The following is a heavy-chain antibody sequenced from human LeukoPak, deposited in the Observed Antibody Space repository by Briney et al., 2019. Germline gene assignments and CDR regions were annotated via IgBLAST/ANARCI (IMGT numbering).Heavy chain of an antibody. CDR1: GFTFSSYG. Sequence: GRSLRVSCAASGFTFSSYGMHWVRQAPGKGLEWVAVIWYDGSNKYYADSVKGRFTISRDNSKNTLYLQMNSLRAEDTAIYYCAAEVGTTNFDYWGQGTLVTVSS. J-gene: IGHJ4*02. V-gene: IGHV3-33*01. D-gene: IGHD1-7*01. CDR2: IWYDGSNK. CDR3: AAEVGTTNFDY.